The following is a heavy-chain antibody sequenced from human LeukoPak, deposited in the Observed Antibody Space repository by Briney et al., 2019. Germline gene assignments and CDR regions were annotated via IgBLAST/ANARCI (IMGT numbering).Heavy chain of an antibody. CDR1: GFTFSSYG. CDR3: AKSLAVRGVIPYYYYYYGMDV. V-gene: IGHV3-30*02. D-gene: IGHD3-10*01. J-gene: IGHJ6*02. CDR2: IRYDGSNK. Sequence: PGGSLRLSCAASGFTFSSYGMHWVCQAPGKGLEWVAFIRYDGSNKYYADSVKGRFTISRDNSKNTLYLQMNSLRAEDTAVYYCAKSLAVRGVIPYYYYYYGMDVWGQGTTVTVSS.